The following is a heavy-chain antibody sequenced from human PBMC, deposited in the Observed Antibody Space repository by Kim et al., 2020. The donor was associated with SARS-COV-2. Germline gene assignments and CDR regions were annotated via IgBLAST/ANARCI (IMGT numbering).Heavy chain of an antibody. CDR3: ARETFYYDTNGYFLDY. Sequence: DSVKGRFTISRDNAKSTLYLQMGSLKAEDTAVYFCARETFYYDTNGYFLDYWGQGTLVTVSS. J-gene: IGHJ4*02. V-gene: IGHV3-30*15. D-gene: IGHD3-22*01.